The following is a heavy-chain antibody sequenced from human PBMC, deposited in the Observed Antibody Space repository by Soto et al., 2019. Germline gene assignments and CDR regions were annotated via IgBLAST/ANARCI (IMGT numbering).Heavy chain of an antibody. CDR3: ARDLGDAFDM. CDR2: ISAYNGNT. V-gene: IGHV1-18*01. CDR1: AYTFTSYG. Sequence: QVQLVQSGAEVKKPGASVKVSCKASAYTFTSYGISWGRQAPGQGLEGMGWISAYNGNTHYARRLQGRVTMTTDTSTSTAYMELRSLRSDDTAVYYCARDLGDAFDMWGQGTMVTVSS. J-gene: IGHJ3*02.